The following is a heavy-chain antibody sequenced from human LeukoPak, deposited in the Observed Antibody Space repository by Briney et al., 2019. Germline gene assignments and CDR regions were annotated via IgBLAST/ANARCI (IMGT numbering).Heavy chain of an antibody. CDR2: INPNSGGT. CDR1: GYTFTGYY. J-gene: IGHJ6*03. V-gene: IGHV1-2*06. CDR3: ARRMVRGVIMLWAYYMDV. Sequence: ASVKVSCKASGYTFTGYYMHRVRQAPGQGLEWMGRINPNSGGTNYAQKFQGIVTMTRNTSISTAYMELSSLRSEDTAVYYCARRMVRGVIMLWAYYMDVWGKGTTVTVSS. D-gene: IGHD3-10*01.